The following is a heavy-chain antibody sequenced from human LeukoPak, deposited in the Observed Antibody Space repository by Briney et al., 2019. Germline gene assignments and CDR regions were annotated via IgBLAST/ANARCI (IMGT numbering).Heavy chain of an antibody. Sequence: PGGSLRLSCAASGFTFSSYEMNWVRQAPGKGLEWVSYISSSSSTIYFADSVKGRFTISRDNAKNSLYLQMNSLRAEDTALYYCARESMTTGGYYYYYYMDVWGKGTTVTVSS. J-gene: IGHJ6*03. CDR3: ARESMTTGGYYYYYYMDV. CDR1: GFTFSSYE. D-gene: IGHD1-14*01. V-gene: IGHV3-48*01. CDR2: ISSSSSTI.